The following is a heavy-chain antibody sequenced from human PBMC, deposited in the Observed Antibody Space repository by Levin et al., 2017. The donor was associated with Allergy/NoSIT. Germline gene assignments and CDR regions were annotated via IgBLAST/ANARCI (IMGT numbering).Heavy chain of an antibody. Sequence: PSETLSLTCTVSGASISSGDYYWSWVRQPPGKGLEWIGYIYHNGSTYSNPSLKSRITISVDTTKNLFSLKMTSVTAADTAVYKCARDPHSYNWYSYGMDGWGQGTTVTVSS. V-gene: IGHV4-30-4*01. CDR1: GASISSGDYY. J-gene: IGHJ6*02. CDR2: IYHNGST. D-gene: IGHD1-1*01. CDR3: ARDPHSYNWYSYGMDG.